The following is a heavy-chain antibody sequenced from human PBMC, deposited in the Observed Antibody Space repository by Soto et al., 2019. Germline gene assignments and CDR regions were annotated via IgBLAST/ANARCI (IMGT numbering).Heavy chain of an antibody. J-gene: IGHJ4*02. D-gene: IGHD2-2*01. CDR1: GGSISSSSYY. CDR2: IYYSGST. Sequence: QLQLQESGPGLVKPSETLSLTCTVSGGSISSSSYYWGWIRQPPGKGLEWIGSIYYSGSTYYNPSLESRVTISVDTSKNHFSLKLSSVTAADTAVYYCARHAIVVVPAAIFDYWGQGTLVTVSS. V-gene: IGHV4-39*01. CDR3: ARHAIVVVPAAIFDY.